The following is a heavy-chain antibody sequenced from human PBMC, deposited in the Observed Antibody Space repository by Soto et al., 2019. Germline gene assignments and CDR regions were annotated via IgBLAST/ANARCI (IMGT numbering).Heavy chain of an antibody. D-gene: IGHD6-25*01. CDR2: IYWDDDK. CDR3: AQRLGQSGSGWDSGAYHM. CDR1: GFSLSTSGVG. J-gene: IGHJ3*02. Sequence: QITLTESGPTLVKPTQTLTLTCTFSGFSLSTSGVGVGWIRQPPGKALEWLALIYWDDDKRYSPSLKSRLTIIKVTSKNHVVRIMTDVDPVDTATYYCAQRLGQSGSGWDSGAYHMWGQGTMVTVS. V-gene: IGHV2-5*02.